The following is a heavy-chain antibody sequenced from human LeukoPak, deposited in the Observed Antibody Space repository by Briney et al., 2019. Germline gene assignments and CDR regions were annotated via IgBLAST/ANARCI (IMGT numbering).Heavy chain of an antibody. CDR1: GDSISGYY. J-gene: IGHJ4*02. V-gene: IGHV4-59*08. Sequence: SETLSLTCTVSGDSISGYYWSWIRQSPGKRLEWIAYISFTGNTNYNPSLKSRVTISLDTSKPHFSLTLSSLTAADTAVYYCARSPPGWYYDNSGQYYFDTWGQGALVTVSS. CDR2: ISFTGNT. D-gene: IGHD3-22*01. CDR3: ARSPPGWYYDNSGQYYFDT.